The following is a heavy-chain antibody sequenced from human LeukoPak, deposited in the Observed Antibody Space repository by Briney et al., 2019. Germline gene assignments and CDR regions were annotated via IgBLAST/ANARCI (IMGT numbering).Heavy chain of an antibody. D-gene: IGHD2-21*01. CDR1: GGSISSGGYY. Sequence: PSETLSLTCTVSGGSISSGGYYWSWIRQHPGKGLEWIGYIYYSGSTYYNPSLKSRVTISVDTSKNQFSLKLSSVTAADTAVYYCARIPRVEDCGGDCWAPLFDYWGQGTLVTVSS. J-gene: IGHJ4*02. V-gene: IGHV4-31*03. CDR3: ARIPRVEDCGGDCWAPLFDY. CDR2: IYYSGST.